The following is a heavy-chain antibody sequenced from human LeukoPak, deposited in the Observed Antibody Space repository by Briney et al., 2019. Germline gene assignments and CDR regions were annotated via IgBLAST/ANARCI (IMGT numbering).Heavy chain of an antibody. D-gene: IGHD3-10*01. CDR1: GFTFSSYV. CDR3: AKAERFGELFFDY. V-gene: IGHV3-23*01. CDR2: ISGSGGST. J-gene: IGHJ4*02. Sequence: GGSLRLSCAASGFTFSSYVMSWVRHAPRKGLEWVSGISGSGGSTFYADSVKSRFTISRDSSNHTLYLQMNSLRAEDTAIHYCAKAERFGELFFDYWGQGTLVTVSS.